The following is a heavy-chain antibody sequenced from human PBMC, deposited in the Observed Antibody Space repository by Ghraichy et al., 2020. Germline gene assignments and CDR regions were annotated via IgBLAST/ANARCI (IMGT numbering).Heavy chain of an antibody. CDR1: GGSFSGYY. CDR3: ARGRSSNMRYFDY. Sequence: SETLSLTCAVYGGSFSGYYWSWIRQPPGKGLEWIGEINHSGSTNYNPSLKSRVTISVDTSKNQFSLKLSSVTAADTAVYYCARGRSSNMRYFDYWGQGTLVTVCS. D-gene: IGHD1-26*01. J-gene: IGHJ4*02. CDR2: INHSGST. V-gene: IGHV4-34*01.